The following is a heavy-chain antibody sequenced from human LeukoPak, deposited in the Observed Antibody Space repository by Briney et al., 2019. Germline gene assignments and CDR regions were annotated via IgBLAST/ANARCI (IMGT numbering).Heavy chain of an antibody. Sequence: SETLSLTCAVYGGSFSGYYWSWIRQPPGKGLEWIGEINHSGSTNYNSSLKSRVTISVDTSKNQFSLKLSSVTAADTAVYYCARALGVRFLEWLPSPYYMDVWGKGTTVTVSS. CDR3: ARALGVRFLEWLPSPYYMDV. D-gene: IGHD3-3*01. V-gene: IGHV4-34*01. CDR2: INHSGST. CDR1: GGSFSGYY. J-gene: IGHJ6*03.